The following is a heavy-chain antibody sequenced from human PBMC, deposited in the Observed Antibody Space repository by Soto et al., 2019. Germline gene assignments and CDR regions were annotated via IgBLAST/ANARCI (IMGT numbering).Heavy chain of an antibody. J-gene: IGHJ4*02. Sequence: SETLSLTCTVSGGSITSYHWSWIRQPPGEGLEWIGHIFDSGTTYTNPSLRSQVAISLDTSKNHFSLTLSSVTAADTAVYYCARAMTTVTTFDYWGQGTLVTVSS. CDR1: GGSITSYH. D-gene: IGHD4-17*01. CDR3: ARAMTTVTTFDY. CDR2: IFDSGTT. V-gene: IGHV4-59*12.